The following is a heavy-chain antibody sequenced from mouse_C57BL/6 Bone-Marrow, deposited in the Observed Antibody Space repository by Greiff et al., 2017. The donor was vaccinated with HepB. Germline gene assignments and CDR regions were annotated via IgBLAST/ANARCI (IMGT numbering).Heavy chain of an antibody. V-gene: IGHV7-1*01. J-gene: IGHJ4*01. D-gene: IGHD1-1*01. CDR2: SRNKANDYTT. CDR3: ARDAGVTTVVAGAMDY. CDR1: GFTFSDFY. Sequence: EVKLMESGGGLVQSGRSLRLSCATSGFTFSDFYMEWVRQAPGKGLEWIAASRNKANDYTTEYSASVKGRFIVSRDTSQSILYLQMNALRAEDTAIYYCARDAGVTTVVAGAMDYWGQGTSVTVSS.